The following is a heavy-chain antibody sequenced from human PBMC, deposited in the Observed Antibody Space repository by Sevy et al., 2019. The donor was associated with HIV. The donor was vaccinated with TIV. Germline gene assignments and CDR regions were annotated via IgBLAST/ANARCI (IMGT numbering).Heavy chain of an antibody. CDR3: AREERSGTTTSFDY. Sequence: GGSLRLSCAASGFTFSDYGMHWVRQAPGKGLEWVAVIWSDGSNKYYGDSVKGRFTISRDSSKITLFLQMNSLRVDDTAVYYCAREERSGTTTSFDYWGQGALVTVSS. V-gene: IGHV3-33*01. J-gene: IGHJ4*02. CDR2: IWSDGSNK. D-gene: IGHD1-7*01. CDR1: GFTFSDYG.